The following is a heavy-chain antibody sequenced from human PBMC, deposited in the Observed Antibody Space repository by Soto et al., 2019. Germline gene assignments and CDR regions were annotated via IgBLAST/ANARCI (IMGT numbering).Heavy chain of an antibody. CDR1: GGSISSYY. CDR2: IYYSGST. V-gene: IGHV4-59*01. CDR3: ARESKRGSYYYGMDV. D-gene: IGHD3-16*01. J-gene: IGHJ6*02. Sequence: SETLSLTCTVSGGSISSYYWSWIRQPPGKGLEWIGYIYYSGSTNYNPSLKSRVTISVDTSKNQFSLKLSSVTAADTAVYYCARESKRGSYYYGMDVWGQGTTVTVSS.